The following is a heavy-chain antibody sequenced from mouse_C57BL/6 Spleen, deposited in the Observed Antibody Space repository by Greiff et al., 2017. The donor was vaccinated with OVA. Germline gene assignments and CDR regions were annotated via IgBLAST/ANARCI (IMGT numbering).Heavy chain of an antibody. CDR3: ARRHGNSLFDY. CDR1: GYTFTDYY. CDR2: INPNNGGT. V-gene: IGHV1-26*01. J-gene: IGHJ2*01. D-gene: IGHD2-1*01. Sequence: EVQLQQSGPELVKPGASVKISCKASGYTFTDYYMNWVKQSHGKSLEWIGDINPNNGGTSYNQKFKGKATLTVDKSSSTAYMELRSLTSEDSAVYYCARRHGNSLFDYWGQGTTLTVSS.